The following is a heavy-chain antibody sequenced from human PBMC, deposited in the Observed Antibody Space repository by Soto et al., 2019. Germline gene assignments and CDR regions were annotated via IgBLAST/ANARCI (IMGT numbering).Heavy chain of an antibody. CDR2: IWYDGSNK. V-gene: IGHV3-33*01. Sequence: ESGGGVVQPGRSLRLSCAASGFTFSSYGMHWVRQAPGKGLEWVAVIWYDGSNKYYADSVKGRFTISRDNSKNTLYLQMNSLRAEDTAVYYCARRDGYKTAPFDYWGQGTLVTVSS. D-gene: IGHD5-12*01. CDR3: ARRDGYKTAPFDY. J-gene: IGHJ4*02. CDR1: GFTFSSYG.